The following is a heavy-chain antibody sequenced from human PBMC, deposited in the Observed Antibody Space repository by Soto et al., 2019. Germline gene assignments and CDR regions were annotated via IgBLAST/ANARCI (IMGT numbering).Heavy chain of an antibody. V-gene: IGHV4-34*01. Sequence: SETLSLTCAVYGGSFSGYYWSWIRQPPGKGLEWIGEINHSGSTNYNPSLKSRVTISVDTSKNQFSLKLSSVTAADTAVYYGARGGPTPHNRLAPWGQGTLVTVSS. CDR3: ARGGPTPHNRLAP. CDR1: GGSFSGYY. CDR2: INHSGST. J-gene: IGHJ5*02.